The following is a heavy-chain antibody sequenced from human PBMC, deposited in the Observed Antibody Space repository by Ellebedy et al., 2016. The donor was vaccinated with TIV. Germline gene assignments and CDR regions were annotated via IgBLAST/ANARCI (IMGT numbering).Heavy chain of an antibody. CDR2: IWYDGSNK. V-gene: IGHV3-33*01. D-gene: IGHD2/OR15-2a*01. Sequence: GESLKISCAASGFTFSSYGMHWVRQAPGKGLEWVAVIWYDGSNKYYADSVKGRFTISRDNSKNTLYLQMNSLRAEDTAVYYCARDSDYLAGYYYGMDVWGQGTTATVSS. CDR3: ARDSDYLAGYYYGMDV. J-gene: IGHJ6*02. CDR1: GFTFSSYG.